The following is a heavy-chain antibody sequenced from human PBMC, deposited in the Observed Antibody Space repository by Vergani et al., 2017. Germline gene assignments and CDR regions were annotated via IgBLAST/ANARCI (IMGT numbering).Heavy chain of an antibody. CDR1: GFTFNHYA. CDR2: ISGSGGST. Sequence: EVQLLESGGDLVQLGGSLRLSCAASGFTFNHYAMNWVRQAPGKGLEWVSGISGSGGSTYYAGSVKGRFTISRESSKNTLYLQMNSLSAGDTAVYYCAKANPRNSGYDYLYYYHAMDVWGQGTTVTVSS. D-gene: IGHD5-12*01. V-gene: IGHV3-23*01. CDR3: AKANPRNSGYDYLYYYHAMDV. J-gene: IGHJ6*02.